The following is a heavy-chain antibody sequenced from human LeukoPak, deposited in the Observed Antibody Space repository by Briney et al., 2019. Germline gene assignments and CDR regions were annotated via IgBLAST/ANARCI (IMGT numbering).Heavy chain of an antibody. Sequence: ASVKVSCKTSGYTFTGYYMHWVRQAPGQGLEWMGWINPNSGGTNCAQKFQGRVTMTRDTSISTAYMEVSSLKSDDTAVYYCARGYCDSTTCCSSHDHWGQGTLVTVSS. CDR1: GYTFTGYY. D-gene: IGHD2-2*01. CDR2: INPNSGGT. J-gene: IGHJ5*02. V-gene: IGHV1-2*02. CDR3: ARGYCDSTTCCSSHDH.